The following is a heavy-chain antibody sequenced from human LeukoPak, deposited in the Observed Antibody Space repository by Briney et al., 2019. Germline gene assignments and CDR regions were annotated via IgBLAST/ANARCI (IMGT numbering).Heavy chain of an antibody. V-gene: IGHV3-64*01. J-gene: IGHJ4*02. CDR2: VTSDGGST. CDR1: GFTFASHG. Sequence: TGGSLRLSCAASGFTFASHGLQWVRQAPGKGLEFVSGVTSDGGSTYYTNSVKGRFTISRDNSKNTLFLQMGSLRAEDMAVYYCARDRYSGYDSGADYWGQGTLVTVSS. D-gene: IGHD5-12*01. CDR3: ARDRYSGYDSGADY.